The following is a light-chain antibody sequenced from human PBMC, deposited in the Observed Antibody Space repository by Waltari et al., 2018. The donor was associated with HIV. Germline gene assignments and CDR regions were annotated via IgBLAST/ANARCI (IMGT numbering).Light chain of an antibody. CDR3: CSYTSTTTSIL. J-gene: IGLJ2*01. CDR1: SNDIGTYNY. Sequence: QSALTQPASVSGSPGQSITIPCTGTSNDIGTYNYVSWYQQHPGNVPKLLIYEVTKRPSGVSNRFSGSKSGNTASLTISGLQAEDEAAYYCCSYTSTTTSILFAGGTKLTVL. CDR2: EVT. V-gene: IGLV2-14*01.